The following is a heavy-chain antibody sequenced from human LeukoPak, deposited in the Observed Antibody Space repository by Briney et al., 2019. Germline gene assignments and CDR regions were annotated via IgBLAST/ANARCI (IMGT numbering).Heavy chain of an antibody. Sequence: SETLSLTCTVSGGSISSSSYYWGWIRQPPGKGLEWIGSIYYSGSTHYNPSLKSRVTISVDASNNQFSLKLSSVTAADTAVYYCARRAKDFWSNFDYWGQGTLVTVSS. J-gene: IGHJ4*02. CDR3: ARRAKDFWSNFDY. CDR1: GGSISSSSYY. V-gene: IGHV4-39*01. D-gene: IGHD3-3*01. CDR2: IYYSGST.